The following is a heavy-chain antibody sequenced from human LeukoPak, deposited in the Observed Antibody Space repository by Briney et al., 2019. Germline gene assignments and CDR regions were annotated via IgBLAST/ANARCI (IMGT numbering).Heavy chain of an antibody. CDR2: INPNSGGT. D-gene: IGHD7-27*01. J-gene: IGHJ5*02. CDR1: GYTFTGYY. Sequence: ASVKVSCKASGYTFTGYYLHWVRQAPGQGLEWMGWINPNSGGTNYAQKFQGRVTMTRDTSITTAYMELSRRTSDDTAVYYCARGSNWGWNWFDPWGQGTLVTVSS. V-gene: IGHV1-2*02. CDR3: ARGSNWGWNWFDP.